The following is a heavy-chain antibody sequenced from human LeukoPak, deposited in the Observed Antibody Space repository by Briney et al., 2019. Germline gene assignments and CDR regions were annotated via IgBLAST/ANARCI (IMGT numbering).Heavy chain of an antibody. CDR1: GYTITDYY. CDR2: INPNSGGT. D-gene: IGHD3-3*01. V-gene: IGHV1-2*02. J-gene: IGHJ4*02. CDR3: ARDVFTIFGVVNGGPFDY. Sequence: ASVKVSCKASGYTITDYYIHWVRQAPGQGLGWMGWINPNSGGTILAQKFQGRVTMTRDTSISTAYMELSRLRSDDTAVYYCARDVFTIFGVVNGGPFDYWGQGTLVTVSS.